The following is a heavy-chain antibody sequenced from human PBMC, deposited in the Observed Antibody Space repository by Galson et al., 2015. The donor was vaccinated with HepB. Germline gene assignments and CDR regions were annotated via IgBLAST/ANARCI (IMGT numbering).Heavy chain of an antibody. D-gene: IGHD3-10*01. J-gene: IGHJ6*02. Sequence: QSGAEVKKPGESLKISCKGSGYTFTNFWIGWVRQMPGKGLAWVAIIYPGDSDARYSPSLQGQVTISVDKSINTAYLQWSSLKASDSGVYYCARRMVRGRPNGMDVWGQGTTVIVSS. CDR1: GYTFTNFW. V-gene: IGHV5-51*01. CDR3: ARRMVRGRPNGMDV. CDR2: IYPGDSDA.